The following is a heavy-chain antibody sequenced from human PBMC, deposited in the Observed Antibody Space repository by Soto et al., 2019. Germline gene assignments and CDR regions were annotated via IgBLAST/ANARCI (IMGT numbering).Heavy chain of an antibody. D-gene: IGHD4-17*01. CDR2: ISHSGTT. CDR1: GGSISSSSYY. V-gene: IGHV4-39*07. Sequence: SETLSLTCTVSGGSISSSSYYWGWIRQPPGKGLEWIGSISHSGTTSYSPSLTSRVSISVDTSKNQVSLKLTSVTAADTAVYFCARVTMVIRDSDHFGVDVWGHGTTVTVSS. J-gene: IGHJ6*02. CDR3: ARVTMVIRDSDHFGVDV.